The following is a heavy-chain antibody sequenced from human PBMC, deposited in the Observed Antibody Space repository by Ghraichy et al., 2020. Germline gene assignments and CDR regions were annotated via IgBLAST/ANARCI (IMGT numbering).Heavy chain of an antibody. J-gene: IGHJ5*01. V-gene: IGHV3-7*03. CDR3: ARGGRSRFDS. Sequence: LSLTCAASGFIFNTYTMSWVRLAPGKGLEWVASMKEDGNDIYYVDSVKGRFTISRDNAKNSLFLQMNTLRVEDTAVYYCARGGRSRFDSWGQGTLVIVSS. CDR1: GFIFNTYT. CDR2: MKEDGNDI.